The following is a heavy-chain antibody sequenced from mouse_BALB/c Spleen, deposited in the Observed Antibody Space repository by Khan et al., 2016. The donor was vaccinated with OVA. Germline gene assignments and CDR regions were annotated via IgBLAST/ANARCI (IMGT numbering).Heavy chain of an antibody. CDR1: GFSLSRYN. D-gene: IGHD2-14*01. CDR3: ARAYYRYDGYYAMDY. V-gene: IGHV2-6-4*01. Sequence: QMQLEESGPGLVAPSQSLSITCTVSGFSLSRYNIHWVRKPPGKGLEWLGMIWGGGGTDYNSTLKSRLSIRKDNSKSQVLLKMNSLQTDDTAMYYCARAYYRYDGYYAMDYWGQGTSVTVSS. CDR2: IWGGGGT. J-gene: IGHJ4*01.